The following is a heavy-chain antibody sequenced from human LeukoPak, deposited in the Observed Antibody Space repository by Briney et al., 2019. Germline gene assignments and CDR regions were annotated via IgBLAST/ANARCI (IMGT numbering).Heavy chain of an antibody. CDR3: AREITMIKRAFDI. CDR2: IKQDGSEK. CDR1: GFTFSSYW. V-gene: IGHV3-7*01. D-gene: IGHD3-22*01. J-gene: IGHJ3*02. Sequence: TGGSLRLSCAASGFTFSSYWMSWVRQAPGKGLEWVANIKQDGSEKYYVDSVKGRFTISRDNAKNSLYLQMNSLRAEDTAMYYCAREITMIKRAFDIWGQGTMVTVSS.